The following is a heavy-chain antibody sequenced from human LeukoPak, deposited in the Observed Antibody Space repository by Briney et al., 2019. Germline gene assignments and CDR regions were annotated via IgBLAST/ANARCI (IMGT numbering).Heavy chain of an antibody. D-gene: IGHD2-2*02. CDR2: IYHSGST. CDR3: ARVSYCSSTSCYKGFMDV. CDR1: GGSISSSNW. V-gene: IGHV4-4*02. J-gene: IGHJ6*03. Sequence: SETLSLTCAVSGGSISSSNWWSWVRQPPGKGLEWIGEIYHSGSTNYNPSLKSRVTMSVDTSKNQFSLKLSSVTAADTAVYYCARVSYCSSTSCYKGFMDVWGKGTTVTISS.